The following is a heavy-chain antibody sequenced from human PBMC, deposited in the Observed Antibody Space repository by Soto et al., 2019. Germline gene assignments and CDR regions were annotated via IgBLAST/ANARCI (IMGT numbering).Heavy chain of an antibody. CDR1: GFSLSTSPVA. Sequence: QITLKESGPTLVKPTQTLTLTCTFSGFSLSTSPVAVGWIRQPPGKALEWLAIIYWDDTNHCSPSLNSRLTRPRNTSKSQVLLIMTNMHPVYTAIWDSGHRSRSRGFRADNCFGPGGKGTLVTVPS. D-gene: IGHD2-2*01. J-gene: IGHJ5*02. CDR2: IYWDDTN. V-gene: IGHV2-5*02. CDR3: GHRSRSRGFRADNCFGP.